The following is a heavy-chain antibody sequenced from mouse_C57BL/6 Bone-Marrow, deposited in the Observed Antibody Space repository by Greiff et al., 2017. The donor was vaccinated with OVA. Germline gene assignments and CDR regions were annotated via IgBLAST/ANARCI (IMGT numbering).Heavy chain of an antibody. CDR3: ARDLRYYGMDY. CDR1: GYTFTSYW. CDR2: IDPSDSYT. Sequence: QVQLKQPGAELVMPGASVKLSCKASGYTFTSYWMHWVKQRPGQGLEWIGEIDPSDSYTNYNQKFKGKSTLTVDKSSSTAYMQLSSLTSEDSAVYYCARDLRYYGMDYWGQGTSVTVSS. V-gene: IGHV1-69*01. D-gene: IGHD1-1*01. J-gene: IGHJ4*01.